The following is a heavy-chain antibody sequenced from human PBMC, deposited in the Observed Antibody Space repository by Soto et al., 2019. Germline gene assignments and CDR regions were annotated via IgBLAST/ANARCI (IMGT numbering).Heavy chain of an antibody. CDR2: ISGSGGST. J-gene: IGHJ4*02. Sequence: GGSLRLSCAASGFTFSSYAMSWVRQAPGKGLEWVSAISGSGGSTYYADSVKGRFTISRDNSKNTLYLQMNSLRAEDTAVYYCAKGGELSLRIQYYFDYWGQGTLVTVSS. CDR3: AKGGELSLRIQYYFDY. CDR1: GFTFSSYA. D-gene: IGHD3-16*02. V-gene: IGHV3-23*01.